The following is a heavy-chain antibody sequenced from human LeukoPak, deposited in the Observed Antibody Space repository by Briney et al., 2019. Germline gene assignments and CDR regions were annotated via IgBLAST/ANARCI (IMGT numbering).Heavy chain of an antibody. CDR3: ARHLLSRGYYYDEFDI. CDR2: VYPGDSDT. Sequence: GESLKISCKGSGYTFTTYWIGWVRQMPGKGLEWMGIVYPGDSDTRYSPSFQGQVTISADNSISTAYLQWTSLKASDTAMYYCARHLLSRGYYYDEFDIWGQGTMVTVSS. D-gene: IGHD3-22*01. CDR1: GYTFTTYW. V-gene: IGHV5-51*01. J-gene: IGHJ3*02.